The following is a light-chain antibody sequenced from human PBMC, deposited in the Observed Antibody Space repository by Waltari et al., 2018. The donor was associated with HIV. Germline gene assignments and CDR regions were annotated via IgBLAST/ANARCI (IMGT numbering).Light chain of an antibody. J-gene: IGKJ4*01. V-gene: IGKV4-1*01. CDR3: QQYFSLPLT. CDR1: QTVFYSSNHKNS. Sequence: DIVMTQSPDSLAVSLGERATINCKSSQTVFYSSNHKNSLAWYQQKPGQPPKLLIYWASTRESGVPDRFSGSGSGTDFTLTISSLQAEDVAVYYCQQYFSLPLTFGGGTKVEIK. CDR2: WAS.